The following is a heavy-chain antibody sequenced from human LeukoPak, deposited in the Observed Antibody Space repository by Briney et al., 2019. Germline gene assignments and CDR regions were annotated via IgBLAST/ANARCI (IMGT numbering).Heavy chain of an antibody. J-gene: IGHJ4*02. CDR1: GGSISSGSYY. D-gene: IGHD3-22*01. V-gene: IGHV4-61*09. Sequence: PSQTLSLTCTVSGGSISSGSYYWSWIRQPAGKGLEWIGYIYYSGSTNYNPSLKSRVTISVDTSKNQFSLKLSSVTAADTAVYYCARVPTYYYDSSGYYRYYFDYWGQGTLVTVSS. CDR3: ARVPTYYYDSSGYYRYYFDY. CDR2: IYYSGST.